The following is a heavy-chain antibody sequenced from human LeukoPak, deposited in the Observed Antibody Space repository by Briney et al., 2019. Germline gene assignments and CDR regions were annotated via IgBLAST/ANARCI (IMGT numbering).Heavy chain of an antibody. CDR3: AREEYYYDSSGYYSPIDY. D-gene: IGHD3-22*01. V-gene: IGHV1-2*06. CDR1: GYTFTGYY. CDR2: INPNSGGT. Sequence: ASVKVSFKASGYTFTGYYMHWVRQAPGQGLKWMGRINPNSGGTNYAQKFQGRVTMTRDTSISTAYMELSRLRSDDTAVYYCAREEYYYDSSGYYSPIDYWGQGTLVTVSS. J-gene: IGHJ4*02.